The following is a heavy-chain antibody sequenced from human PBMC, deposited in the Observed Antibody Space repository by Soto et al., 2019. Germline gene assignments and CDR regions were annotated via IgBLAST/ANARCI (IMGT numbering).Heavy chain of an antibody. CDR3: ARTLGYYDSSGSYYYYYGMDV. J-gene: IGHJ6*02. D-gene: IGHD3-22*01. CDR2: IWYDGSNK. CDR1: GFTFSSYV. V-gene: IGHV3-33*01. Sequence: GGSLRRSCAASGFTFSSYVMHWVRQAPGKGLEWVAVIWYDGSNKYYADSVKGRFTISRDNSKNTLYLQMNSLRAEDTAVYYCARTLGYYDSSGSYYYYYGMDVWGQGTTVTVSS.